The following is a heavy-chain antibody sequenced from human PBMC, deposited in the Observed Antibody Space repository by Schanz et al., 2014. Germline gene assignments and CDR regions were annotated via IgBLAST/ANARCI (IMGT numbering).Heavy chain of an antibody. CDR2: IRFDGSDK. CDR3: AKDQPANYRGSGYNWSDP. CDR1: GFTFSRYG. D-gene: IGHD3-10*01. Sequence: QVQLVESGGGVVQPGGSLRLSCAASGFTFSRYGMHWVRQAPGKGLEWVTFIRFDGSDKYYADSVKGRFSVSRDNSKNSLYLQMNSLRADDTAVYYCAKDQPANYRGSGYNWSDPWGQGTLVTVSS. J-gene: IGHJ5*02. V-gene: IGHV3-30*02.